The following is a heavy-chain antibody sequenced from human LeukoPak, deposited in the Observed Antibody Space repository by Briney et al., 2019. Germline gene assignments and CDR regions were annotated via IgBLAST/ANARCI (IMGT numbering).Heavy chain of an antibody. J-gene: IGHJ4*02. CDR2: ISYDGSNK. Sequence: GRSLRLSCAASGFTFSSYGMHWVRQAPGKGLEWVAVISYDGSNKYHADSVKGRFSISRDNSKNTLYLQMNSLRAEDTAVYYCAKGADCGGDCFRLTFHYWGQGTLVTVSS. V-gene: IGHV3-30*18. CDR3: AKGADCGGDCFRLTFHY. CDR1: GFTFSSYG. D-gene: IGHD2-21*02.